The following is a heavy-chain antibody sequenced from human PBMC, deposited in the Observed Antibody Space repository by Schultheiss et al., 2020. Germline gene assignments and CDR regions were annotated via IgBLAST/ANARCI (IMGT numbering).Heavy chain of an antibody. D-gene: IGHD3-16*01. CDR2: ITSSSSSYI. CDR3: AKVGGVGFFDY. CDR1: GITFNTYV. Sequence: GGSLRLSCAVSGITFNTYVMNWVRQAPGKGLEWVSSITSSSSSYIYYADSVKGRFTISRDNSKNTLYLQMNSLRAEDTAVYYCAKVGGVGFFDYWGQGTLVTVSS. J-gene: IGHJ4*02. V-gene: IGHV3-21*04.